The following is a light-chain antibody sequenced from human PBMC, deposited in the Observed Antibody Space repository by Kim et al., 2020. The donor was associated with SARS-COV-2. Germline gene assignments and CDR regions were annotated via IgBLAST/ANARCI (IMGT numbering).Light chain of an antibody. CDR1: ASVGGTF. V-gene: IGKV3-20*01. Sequence: PGERATLPCRASASVGGTFLAWYQQKPGQAPRLLIYGASNRATGIPDRFSGSGSGTDFTLTISRLEPEDFAVYYCHQYGRSPITFGPGTKVDIK. CDR3: HQYGRSPIT. J-gene: IGKJ3*01. CDR2: GAS.